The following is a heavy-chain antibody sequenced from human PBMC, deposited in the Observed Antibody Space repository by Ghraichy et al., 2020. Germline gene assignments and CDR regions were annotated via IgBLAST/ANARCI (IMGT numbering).Heavy chain of an antibody. CDR2: ITGGGGGT. CDR1: GFTFSRYA. D-gene: IGHD3-3*01. J-gene: IGHJ5*02. Sequence: GGSLRLSCAASGFTFSRYAMAWVRQAPGKGLEWVSSITGGGGGTYFADSVKGRFTVSRDNSRNTVYLQMNSLRAEDTALYYCAKTKGDGVVDWFDPWGQGTLVSVSS. CDR3: AKTKGDGVVDWFDP. V-gene: IGHV3-23*01.